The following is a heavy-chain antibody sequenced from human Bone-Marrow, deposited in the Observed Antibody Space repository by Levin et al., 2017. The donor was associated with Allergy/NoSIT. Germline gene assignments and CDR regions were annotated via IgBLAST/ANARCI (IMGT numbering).Heavy chain of an antibody. J-gene: IGHJ3*02. CDR2: MSGSGGAT. CDR3: ARGIIGDVRVAHKEAFDI. CDR1: RPILSDYA. V-gene: IGHV3-23*01. D-gene: IGHD2-8*02. Sequence: SCAASRPILSDYAMNWVRQAPGKGLQWVSGMSGSGGATYYADSVKGRFTISRDYSKSTVFLQMNSLRADDTAVYYCARGIIGDVRVAHKEAFDIWGQGTMVSVSS.